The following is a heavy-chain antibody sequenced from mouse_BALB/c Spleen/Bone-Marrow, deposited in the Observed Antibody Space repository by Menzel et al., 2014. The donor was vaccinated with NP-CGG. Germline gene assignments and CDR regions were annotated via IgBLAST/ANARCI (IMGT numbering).Heavy chain of an antibody. CDR1: GYTLTNYW. J-gene: IGHJ2*01. V-gene: IGHV1S41*01. Sequence: DLVKPGASVKLSCKASGYTLTNYWINWIKQRPGQGLEWIGRIAPGSGSTYYNEMFKGKAILTVDTSSSTAYIQLSSLSSEDSAVYFCAYYRYDVNYWGQGTTLTVSS. D-gene: IGHD2-14*01. CDR2: IAPGSGST. CDR3: AYYRYDVNY.